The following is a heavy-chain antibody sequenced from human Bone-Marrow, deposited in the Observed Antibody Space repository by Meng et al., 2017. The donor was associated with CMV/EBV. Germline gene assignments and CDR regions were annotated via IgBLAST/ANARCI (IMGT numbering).Heavy chain of an antibody. CDR1: GGSFSDYY. D-gene: IGHD4-17*01. V-gene: IGHV4-59*01. CDR2: IYYSGST. J-gene: IGHJ4*02. Sequence: GSLRLSCAVYGGSFSDYYWSWIRQPPGKGLEWIGYIYYSGSTNYNPSLKSRVTISVDTSKNQFSLKLSSVTAADTAVYYCARGADYGDYAYWGQGTLVTVSS. CDR3: ARGADYGDYAY.